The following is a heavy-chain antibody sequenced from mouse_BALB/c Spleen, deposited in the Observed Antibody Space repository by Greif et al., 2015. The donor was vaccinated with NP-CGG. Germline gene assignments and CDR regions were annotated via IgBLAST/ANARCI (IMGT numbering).Heavy chain of an antibody. CDR1: GYTFTDYY. Sequence: LVESGPELVKPGASVKISCKASGYTFTDYYINWVKQKPGQGLEWIGWIYPGSGNTKYNEKFKGKATLTVDTSSSTACMQFSSLTSEDTAVYFCARRTGTEAMDYWGQGTSVTVSS. V-gene: IGHV1-84*02. CDR2: IYPGSGNT. J-gene: IGHJ4*01. CDR3: ARRTGTEAMDY. D-gene: IGHD4-1*01.